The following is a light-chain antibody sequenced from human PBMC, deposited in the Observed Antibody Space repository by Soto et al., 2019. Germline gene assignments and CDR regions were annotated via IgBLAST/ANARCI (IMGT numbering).Light chain of an antibody. V-gene: IGLV1-44*01. Sequence: QCVLTQPPSASGTPGQRVTISCSGGGSDIGSNTVNWYQQLPGTAPKLLIYNNNQRPSGVPDRFSGSKSGTSASLAISGLQSEDEADYYCAAWDDRLKGVVFGGGTKLTVL. J-gene: IGLJ2*01. CDR3: AAWDDRLKGVV. CDR2: NNN. CDR1: GSDIGSNT.